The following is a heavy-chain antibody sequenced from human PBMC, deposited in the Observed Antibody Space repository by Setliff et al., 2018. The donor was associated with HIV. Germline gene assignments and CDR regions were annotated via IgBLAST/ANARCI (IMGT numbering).Heavy chain of an antibody. D-gene: IGHD3-3*01. J-gene: IGHJ4*02. V-gene: IGHV4-4*02. CDR3: AGRGTYDASGYYFVAFHV. CDR2: IHHSGGT. Sequence: SETLSLTCAVSGDSISSNNWWNWVRQSPGKGLEWIGEIHHSGGTHYNPSLKSRVSISVDQSKNQFSLNLNSTTAADTALYYCAGRGTYDASGYYFVAFHVWGQGTLVTVSS. CDR1: GDSISSNNW.